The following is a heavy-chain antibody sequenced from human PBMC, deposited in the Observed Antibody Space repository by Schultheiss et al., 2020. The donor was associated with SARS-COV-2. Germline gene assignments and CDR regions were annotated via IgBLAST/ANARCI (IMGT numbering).Heavy chain of an antibody. V-gene: IGHV3-23*01. CDR3: AKDEGRYGAVTTGSDY. Sequence: GESLKISCAASGFTFSSYAMHWVRQAPGKGLEWVSAISGSGGSTYYADSVKGRFTISRDNSKNTLYLQMNSLRAEDTAVYYCAKDEGRYGAVTTGSDYWGQGTLVTVSS. J-gene: IGHJ4*02. CDR1: GFTFSSYA. CDR2: ISGSGGST. D-gene: IGHD4-17*01.